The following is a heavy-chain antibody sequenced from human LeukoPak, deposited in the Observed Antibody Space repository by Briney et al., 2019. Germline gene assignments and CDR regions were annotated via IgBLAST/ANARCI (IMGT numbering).Heavy chain of an antibody. Sequence: GGSLRLSRAASGFTVSSNYMSWVRQAPGKGLEWVSVIYSGGSTYYADSVKGRFTISRDNSKNTLYLQLNSLRAEDTALYYCANTGNSRGAYWGQGTLVTVSS. CDR1: GFTVSSNY. CDR2: IYSGGST. D-gene: IGHD2/OR15-2a*01. V-gene: IGHV3-53*01. CDR3: ANTGNSRGAY. J-gene: IGHJ4*02.